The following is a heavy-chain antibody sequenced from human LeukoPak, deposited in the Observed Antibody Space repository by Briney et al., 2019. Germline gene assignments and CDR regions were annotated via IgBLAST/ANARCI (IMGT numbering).Heavy chain of an antibody. Sequence: PGGSLRLSCAASGFTFSSYSMNWVRQAPGKGLEWVSYISSSSSTIYYADSVKGRFTISRDNAKNSLYLQMNSLRAEDTAVYYCARQRFPSILTDPDFDYWGQGTLVTVSS. J-gene: IGHJ4*02. V-gene: IGHV3-48*01. D-gene: IGHD3-9*01. CDR1: GFTFSSYS. CDR3: ARQRFPSILTDPDFDY. CDR2: ISSSSSTI.